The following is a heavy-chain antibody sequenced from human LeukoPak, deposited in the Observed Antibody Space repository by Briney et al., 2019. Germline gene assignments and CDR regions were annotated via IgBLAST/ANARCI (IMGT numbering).Heavy chain of an antibody. J-gene: IGHJ4*02. CDR3: AKSPSIIMIVGDY. CDR2: IRYDGSNK. CDR1: GFTFSSYG. D-gene: IGHD3-22*01. V-gene: IGHV3-30*02. Sequence: GGSLRLSCAASGFTFSSYGMHWVRQAPGKGLEWVAFIRYDGSNKYYADSVKGRFTISRDNSKNTLYLQMNSLRAEDTAVYYCAKSPSIIMIVGDYWGQGTLVTVSS.